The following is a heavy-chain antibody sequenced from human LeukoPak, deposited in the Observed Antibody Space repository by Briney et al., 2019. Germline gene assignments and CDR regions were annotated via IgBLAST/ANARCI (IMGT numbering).Heavy chain of an antibody. V-gene: IGHV3-23*01. Sequence: GGSLRLSCAASGFTFGTYDMYWIRQAPGKGLECVSSISRGGSTYYADSVKGRFTISRDNSKNTLYLQMNSLRAEDTAVYYCARDLVVRGVPLGAFDIWGQGTMVTVSS. D-gene: IGHD3-10*01. CDR2: ISRGGST. J-gene: IGHJ3*02. CDR3: ARDLVVRGVPLGAFDI. CDR1: GFTFGTYD.